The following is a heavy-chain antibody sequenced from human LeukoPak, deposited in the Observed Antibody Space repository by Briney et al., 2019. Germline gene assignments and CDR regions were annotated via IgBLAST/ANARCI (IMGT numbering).Heavy chain of an antibody. Sequence: ASVKVSCKASGYTFTGYYMHWVRQAPGQGLEWMGWINPNSGGTNYAQKFQGRVTMTRDTSISTAYMELSRLRSDDTAVYYCARGKYSSSWYGSYFDYWGQGTLVTVSS. J-gene: IGHJ4*02. CDR3: ARGKYSSSWYGSYFDY. V-gene: IGHV1-2*02. CDR1: GYTFTGYY. D-gene: IGHD6-13*01. CDR2: INPNSGGT.